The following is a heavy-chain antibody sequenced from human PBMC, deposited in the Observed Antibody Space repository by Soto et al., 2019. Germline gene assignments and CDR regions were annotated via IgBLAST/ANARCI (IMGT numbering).Heavy chain of an antibody. CDR1: GGSISSSSYY. CDR2: IYYSGST. Sequence: SETLSLTCTVSGGSISSSSYYWGWIRQPPGKGLEWIGSIYYSGSTYYNPSLKSRVTISVDTSKNQFSLKLSSVTAADTAVYYCANSPYYYDSSGYYHDAFDIWGQGTMVTVSS. D-gene: IGHD3-22*01. CDR3: ANSPYYYDSSGYYHDAFDI. J-gene: IGHJ3*02. V-gene: IGHV4-39*01.